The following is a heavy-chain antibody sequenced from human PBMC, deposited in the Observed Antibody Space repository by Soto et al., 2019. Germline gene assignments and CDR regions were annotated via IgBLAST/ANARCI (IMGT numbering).Heavy chain of an antibody. CDR1: GFTFSSYW. D-gene: IGHD2-15*01. CDR3: ASGEDIVVVVAATTYAFDI. CDR2: IKQDGSEK. Sequence: GGSLILSCAASGFTFSSYWMSWVRQAPGKGLEWVANIKQDGSEKYYVDSVKGRFTISRDNAKNSLYLQMNSLRAKDTAVYYCASGEDIVVVVAATTYAFDIWGQGTMVTVSS. J-gene: IGHJ3*02. V-gene: IGHV3-7*01.